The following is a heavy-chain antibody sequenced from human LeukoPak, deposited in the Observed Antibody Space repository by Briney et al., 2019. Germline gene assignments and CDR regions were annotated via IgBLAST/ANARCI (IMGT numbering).Heavy chain of an antibody. CDR3: ARGEYDYGSGERPEYYFDH. CDR2: INSDGSST. D-gene: IGHD3-10*01. J-gene: IGHJ4*02. V-gene: IGHV3-74*01. Sequence: GGSLRLSCAASGFTFSYYWMHWVRQAPGKGLVWVSRINSDGSSTSYADSVKGQFTISRDNAKNMVYLQMNSLRAEDTAVYYCARGEYDYGSGERPEYYFDHWGQGTLVTVSS. CDR1: GFTFSYYW.